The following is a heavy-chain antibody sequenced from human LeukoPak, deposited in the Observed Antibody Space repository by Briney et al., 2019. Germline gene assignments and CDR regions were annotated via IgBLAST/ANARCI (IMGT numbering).Heavy chain of an antibody. D-gene: IGHD1-1*01. V-gene: IGHV4-34*01. Sequence: SETLSLTCAVYGGSFSGYYWSWIRQPPGRGLEWIGEINHSGSTNYNPSLKSRVTISVDTSKNQFSLKLSSVTAADTAVYYCARLTRRSGNYFENWGQGTLVTVSS. J-gene: IGHJ4*02. CDR3: ARLTRRSGNYFEN. CDR1: GGSFSGYY. CDR2: INHSGST.